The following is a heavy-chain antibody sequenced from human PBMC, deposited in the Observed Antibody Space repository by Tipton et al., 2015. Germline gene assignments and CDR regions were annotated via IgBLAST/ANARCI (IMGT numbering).Heavy chain of an antibody. CDR2: IQYSGGT. V-gene: IGHV4-38-2*01. CDR1: AYSISTDYY. J-gene: IGHJ4*02. CDR3: ARARGRHGGLFDS. D-gene: IGHD4-23*01. Sequence: LRLSCAVSAYSISTDYYWVWIRQPPGKELQWIGYIQYSGGTNYNPSLESRVSMSVDTSKTQFSLEMRSVTATDTAVYYCARARGRHGGLFDSWGQGTLVTVSS.